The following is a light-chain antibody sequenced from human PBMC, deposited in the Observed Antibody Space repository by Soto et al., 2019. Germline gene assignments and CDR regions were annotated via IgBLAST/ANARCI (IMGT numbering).Light chain of an antibody. CDR2: GAS. Sequence: EIVLTQSPGTMSVSPGERVTLSCRASQSVSSNFLAWHQQKPGQAPRLLIYGASSRAGGIPDRFRGSGSGTDFTRTIYSLEPEDFAVYYCQQYGSAPFTFCPGTKVDVK. J-gene: IGKJ3*01. CDR1: QSVSSNF. CDR3: QQYGSAPFT. V-gene: IGKV3-20*01.